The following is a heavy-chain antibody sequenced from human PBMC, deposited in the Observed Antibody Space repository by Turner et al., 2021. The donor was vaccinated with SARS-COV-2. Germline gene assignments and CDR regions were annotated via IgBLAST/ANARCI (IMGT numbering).Heavy chain of an antibody. CDR3: AGEIVVVPAARYYNYGMDV. V-gene: IGHV4-31*03. CDR2: IYYSGST. D-gene: IGHD2-2*01. J-gene: IGHJ6*02. CDR1: GGSISSGGYY. Sequence: QVPLQESGPGLVKPSQTLSLPCPFSGGSISSGGYYWSWIRQHPGKGLEWIGYIYYSGSTYYTPSLKSRVTISVDTSKNQFSLKLSSVTAADTAVYYCAGEIVVVPAARYYNYGMDVWGQGTTVTVSS.